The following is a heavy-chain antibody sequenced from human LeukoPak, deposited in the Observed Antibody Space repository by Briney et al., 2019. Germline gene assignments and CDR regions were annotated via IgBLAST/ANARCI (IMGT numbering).Heavy chain of an antibody. Sequence: PSETLSLTCTVSGYSISSGYYWGWIRQPPGKGLEWIGSIYHSGSTSYNPSLKSRVTISVDTSKNQFSLKLSSVTAADTAVYYCARASPLAYCGGDCLQGAFDIWGQGTMVTVSS. CDR2: IYHSGST. CDR3: ARASPLAYCGGDCLQGAFDI. V-gene: IGHV4-38-2*02. CDR1: GYSISSGYY. D-gene: IGHD2-21*02. J-gene: IGHJ3*02.